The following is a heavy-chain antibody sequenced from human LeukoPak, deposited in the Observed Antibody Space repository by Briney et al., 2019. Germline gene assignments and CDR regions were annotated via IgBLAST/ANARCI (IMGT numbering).Heavy chain of an antibody. CDR2: INPNSGGT. D-gene: IGHD2-15*01. Sequence: ASVKVSCKASGYTFNGYYMQGGRQAPGQGVEWMGRINPNSGGTNYAQKFQGRVTMTRDTSISTAYMELSRLRSDDTAVYYCARGYCSGGSCYEFDPGGQGTLVTVSS. CDR3: ARGYCSGGSCYEFDP. J-gene: IGHJ5*02. V-gene: IGHV1-2*06. CDR1: GYTFNGYY.